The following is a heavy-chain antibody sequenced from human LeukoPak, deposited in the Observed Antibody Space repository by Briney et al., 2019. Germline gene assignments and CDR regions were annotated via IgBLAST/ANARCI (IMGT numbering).Heavy chain of an antibody. J-gene: IGHJ4*02. V-gene: IGHV4-30-4*08. Sequence: PSETLSLTCTVSGGSISSGDYYWSWIRQPPGKGLEWIGYIYYSGSTYYNPSLKSRVTISVDMPKNQLSLKLRSVTAADTAIYYCVRAADYWGQGTLVTVSS. CDR2: IYYSGST. CDR3: VRAADY. CDR1: GGSISSGDYY.